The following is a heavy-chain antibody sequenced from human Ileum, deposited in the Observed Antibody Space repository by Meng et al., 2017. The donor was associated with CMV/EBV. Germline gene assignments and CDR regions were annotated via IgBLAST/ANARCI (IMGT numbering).Heavy chain of an antibody. CDR3: AVVAWGTRWFDP. CDR1: GASISSGGYY. Sequence: CTFSGASISSGGYYWSWIRQHPGKGLEWIGFIYYSGSTYYNPSLMSRVTISVDTSKNQFSLKLSSVTAADTAVYYCAVVAWGTRWFDPWGQGTLVTVSS. J-gene: IGHJ5*02. D-gene: IGHD3-22*01. V-gene: IGHV4-31*03. CDR2: IYYSGST.